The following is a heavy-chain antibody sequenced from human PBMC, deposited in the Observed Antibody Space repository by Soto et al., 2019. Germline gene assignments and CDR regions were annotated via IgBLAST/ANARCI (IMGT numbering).Heavy chain of an antibody. D-gene: IGHD1-1*01. CDR1: GGSIGRTSY. V-gene: IGHV4-39*01. Sequence: QLQLQESGPGLAKPSETLSLTCTVSGGSIGRTSYWGWIRQPPGKGLEWIGSISYTGKTYYNPSLQSRVTLSVDTPKNQFALSLRSVTAADTAVYYCARLPGPYNRGFFYYGVDVWGQGTTVTVSS. J-gene: IGHJ6*02. CDR2: ISYTGKT. CDR3: ARLPGPYNRGFFYYGVDV.